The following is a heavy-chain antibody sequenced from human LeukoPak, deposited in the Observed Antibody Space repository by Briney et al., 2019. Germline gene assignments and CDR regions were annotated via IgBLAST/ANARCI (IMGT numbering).Heavy chain of an antibody. CDR1: GYSISSGHY. Sequence: SETLSLTCTVSGYSISSGHYWGWIRQPPGKGLEWIGSIYHSGSTYYNPPLKSRVTISVDTSKNQFSLKLSSVTAADTAVYYCASIAVAGDDAFDIWGQGTMVTASS. D-gene: IGHD6-19*01. J-gene: IGHJ3*02. V-gene: IGHV4-38-2*02. CDR2: IYHSGST. CDR3: ASIAVAGDDAFDI.